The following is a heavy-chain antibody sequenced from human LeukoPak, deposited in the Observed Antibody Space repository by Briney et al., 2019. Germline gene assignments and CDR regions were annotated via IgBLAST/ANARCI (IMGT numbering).Heavy chain of an antibody. CDR3: ARGSVAVAGTTYYYGMDV. CDR2: ISSSSTTI. CDR1: GFTFSSHS. J-gene: IGHJ6*02. V-gene: IGHV3-48*02. Sequence: GGSLRLSCAASGFTFSSHSLNWVRQAPGKGLEWVSYISSSSTTINYADSVKGRFTISRDNAKNSLYLQMNSLRDEDTAVYYCARGSVAVAGTTYYYGMDVWGQGTTVTVSS. D-gene: IGHD6-19*01.